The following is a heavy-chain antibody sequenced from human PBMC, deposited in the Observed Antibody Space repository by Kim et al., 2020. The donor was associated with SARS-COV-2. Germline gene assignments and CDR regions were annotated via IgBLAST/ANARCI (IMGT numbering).Heavy chain of an antibody. CDR3: ARDGVSHDERRAYYFDR. V-gene: IGHV1-2*02. CDR2: INPNGGGT. J-gene: IGHJ4*02. Sequence: ASVKVSCKASGYSFTDYYMHWMRQAPGQGPEWMGWINPNGGGTEYAQKFQGRVTMTRDTSISTVYMEVSWLRSDDTAMYYCARDGVSHDERRAYYFDRWGQGTLVTVSS. D-gene: IGHD3-3*01. CDR1: GYSFTDYY.